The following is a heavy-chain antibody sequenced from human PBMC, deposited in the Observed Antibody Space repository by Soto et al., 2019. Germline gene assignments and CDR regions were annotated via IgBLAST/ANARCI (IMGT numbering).Heavy chain of an antibody. J-gene: IGHJ4*02. V-gene: IGHV1-18*01. CDR2: ISAYNGNT. D-gene: IGHD6-13*01. CDR3: ARDPTAAAGPRFFDY. Sequence: ASVKVSCKASGYTFTIYGISWVRQAPGQGLEWMGWISAYNGNTNYAQKLQGRVTMTTDTSTSTAYMELRSLRSDDTAVYYCARDPTAAAGPRFFDYWGQGTLVTVSS. CDR1: GYTFTIYG.